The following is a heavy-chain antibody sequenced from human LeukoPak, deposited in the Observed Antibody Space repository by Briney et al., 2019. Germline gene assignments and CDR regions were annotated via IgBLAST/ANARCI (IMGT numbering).Heavy chain of an antibody. V-gene: IGHV1-2*02. CDR3: ARAKVLVPDH. J-gene: IGHJ4*02. CDR2: INPNSGGT. Sequence: ASVTVSCKASGYTFTAYYMHWMRQAPGQGPEWMGWINPNSGGTNFAQKFQGRVTMTSDTSISTAYMELSSLRSDDTAIYYCARAKVLVPDHWGQGTLVTVSS. CDR1: GYTFTAYY.